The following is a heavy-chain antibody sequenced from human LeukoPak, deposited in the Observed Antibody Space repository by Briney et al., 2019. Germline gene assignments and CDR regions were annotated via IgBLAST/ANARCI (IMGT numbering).Heavy chain of an antibody. Sequence: ASVKVSCKASGYTFTSYIISWVRQAPGQGLEWMGWINAYNGNTDYAQRVQGRVTMTTDTSTSTAYMELRSLRSDDTAVYYCARDCSGGSCFIRAFDIWGQGTMVTVSS. CDR1: GYTFTSYI. J-gene: IGHJ3*02. CDR2: INAYNGNT. D-gene: IGHD2-15*01. V-gene: IGHV1-18*01. CDR3: ARDCSGGSCFIRAFDI.